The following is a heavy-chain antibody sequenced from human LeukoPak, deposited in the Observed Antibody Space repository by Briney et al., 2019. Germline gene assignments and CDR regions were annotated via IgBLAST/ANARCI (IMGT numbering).Heavy chain of an antibody. D-gene: IGHD6-13*01. J-gene: IGHJ4*02. Sequence: SETLSLTCTVSGYSIISGYYWGWIRQPPGKGLEGIGSIYNSGSTNYNPSLKSRVTISVDTSKNQFSLKLSSVTAADTAVYYCGRKIHQGIAALYHFDYWGQGTLVTVSS. V-gene: IGHV4-38-2*02. CDR1: GYSIISGYY. CDR2: IYNSGST. CDR3: GRKIHQGIAALYHFDY.